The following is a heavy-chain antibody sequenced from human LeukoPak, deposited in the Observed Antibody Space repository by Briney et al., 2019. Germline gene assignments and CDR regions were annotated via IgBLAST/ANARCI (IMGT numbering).Heavy chain of an antibody. D-gene: IGHD2-8*02. Sequence: PSETLSLTCAVYGGSFSGYYWSWIRQPPGKGLEWFGEINHSGSTNYNPSLKSRVTTSVDTSKNQFSLKLSSVTAADTAVYYCARAGYCTGGVCYPDAFDIWGQGTMVTVSS. V-gene: IGHV4-34*01. J-gene: IGHJ3*02. CDR3: ARAGYCTGGVCYPDAFDI. CDR1: GGSFSGYY. CDR2: INHSGST.